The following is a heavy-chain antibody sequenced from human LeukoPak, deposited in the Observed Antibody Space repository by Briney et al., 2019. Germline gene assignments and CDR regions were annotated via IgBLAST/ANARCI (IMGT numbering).Heavy chain of an antibody. Sequence: PSETLSLTCTVSGGSISSYYWSWIRQPAGKGPEWIGRFYTSGSTNYNPSLKSRVTMSVDTSKNQFSLNLNSVTAADTAVYYCAGGVTTEWFDPWGQGTLVTVSS. CDR2: FYTSGST. CDR3: AGGVTTEWFDP. CDR1: GGSISSYY. V-gene: IGHV4-4*07. J-gene: IGHJ5*02. D-gene: IGHD2-21*02.